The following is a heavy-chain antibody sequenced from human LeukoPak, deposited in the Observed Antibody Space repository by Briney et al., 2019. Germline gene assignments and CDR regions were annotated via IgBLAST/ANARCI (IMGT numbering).Heavy chain of an antibody. D-gene: IGHD3-22*01. CDR3: ARDRVLDYYDSSGYDS. J-gene: IGHJ4*02. CDR2: ISSSSSYI. Sequence: PGGSLRLSCAASGFTFSSYSMNWVRQAPGKGLEWVSSISSSSSYIYYADSLKGPSTISRHNAKNSLYLQTTSLRAEDTAVYYCARDRVLDYYDSSGYDSWGQGTLVTVSS. CDR1: GFTFSSYS. V-gene: IGHV3-21*01.